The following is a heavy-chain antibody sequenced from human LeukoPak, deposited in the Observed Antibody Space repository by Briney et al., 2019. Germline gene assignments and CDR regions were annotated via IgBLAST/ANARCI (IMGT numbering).Heavy chain of an antibody. Sequence: PGGSLRLSCELSGIIFSTYAMNWVRQAPGKGLEWISYISGSSSGSTSIIHYADSVKGRVTLSRDNAKNSLSLQMNSLTADDTAVYFCAVGRDIRVAGPGGYFDYWGQGTLVAVSS. CDR3: AVGRDIRVAGPGGYFDY. V-gene: IGHV3-48*04. CDR2: ISGSSSGSTSII. J-gene: IGHJ4*02. CDR1: GIIFSTYA. D-gene: IGHD5-12*01.